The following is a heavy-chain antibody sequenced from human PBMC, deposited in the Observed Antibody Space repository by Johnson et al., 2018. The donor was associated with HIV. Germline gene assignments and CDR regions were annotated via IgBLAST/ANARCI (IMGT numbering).Heavy chain of an antibody. CDR3: ARKYKFWSGYSGEDAVDI. J-gene: IGHJ3*02. V-gene: IGHV3-30-3*01. Sequence: QVQLVESGGGVVQPGRSLRLSCAASGFTFSSYAMHWVRQTPGKGLEWVAIISYDGSNKYYADSVKGRFTISRDNSKNTLYLQMNSLRVDDTAVYYCARKYKFWSGYSGEDAVDIWGQGTMVTVSS. CDR1: GFTFSSYA. CDR2: ISYDGSNK. D-gene: IGHD3-3*01.